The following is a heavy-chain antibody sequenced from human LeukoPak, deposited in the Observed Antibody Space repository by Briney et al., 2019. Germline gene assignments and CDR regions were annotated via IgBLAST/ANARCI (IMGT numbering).Heavy chain of an antibody. V-gene: IGHV3-30*03. Sequence: PGGSLRLSCAASGFTFSSYGMHWVRQAPGKGLEWVAVISYDGSNKYYADSVKGRFTISRDNAKNSLYLQMNSLRAEDTAVYYCARDCGTTSCSLFDYWGQGTLVTVSS. CDR3: ARDCGTTSCSLFDY. CDR2: ISYDGSNK. D-gene: IGHD2-2*01. J-gene: IGHJ4*02. CDR1: GFTFSSYG.